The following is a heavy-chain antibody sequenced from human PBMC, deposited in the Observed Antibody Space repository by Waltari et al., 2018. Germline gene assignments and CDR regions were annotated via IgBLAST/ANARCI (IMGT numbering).Heavy chain of an antibody. Sequence: SCKASGYTFTGYYMHWVRQAPGQGLEWMGWINPNSGGTNYAQKFQGRVTMTRDTSISTAYMELSRLRSDDTAVYYCARDTYSSGWFYYYYYMDVWGKGTTVTVSS. CDR1: GYTFTGYY. V-gene: IGHV1-2*02. J-gene: IGHJ6*03. CDR3: ARDTYSSGWFYYYYYMDV. D-gene: IGHD6-19*01. CDR2: INPNSGGT.